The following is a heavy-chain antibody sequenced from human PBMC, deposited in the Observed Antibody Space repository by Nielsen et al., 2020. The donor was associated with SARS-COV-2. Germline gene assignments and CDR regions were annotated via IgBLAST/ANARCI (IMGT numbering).Heavy chain of an antibody. V-gene: IGHV3-30-3*01. CDR3: AKDPEFIGP. Sequence: GGSLRLSCAASGFTFSSYAMHWVRQAPGKGLEWVAVISYDGSNKYYADSVKGRFTISRDNSKNTLYLQMNSLRAEDTAVYYCAKDPEFIGPWGQGTLVTVSS. J-gene: IGHJ5*02. CDR2: ISYDGSNK. CDR1: GFTFSSYA.